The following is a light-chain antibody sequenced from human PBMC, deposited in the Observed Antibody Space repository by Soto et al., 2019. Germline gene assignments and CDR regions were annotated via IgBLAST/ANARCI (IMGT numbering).Light chain of an antibody. V-gene: IGKV1-5*03. Sequence: DIQMTQSPTTLSASVGDRVTITCRASHNLFKLLACYQQKPGKAPKLLIYEASSLQSGDPSRFSGSGSGTEFNLTISNLQHDDVATYYCQQYNTFLTFGGETKVEIK. CDR3: QQYNTFLT. CDR2: EAS. CDR1: HNLFKL. J-gene: IGKJ4*01.